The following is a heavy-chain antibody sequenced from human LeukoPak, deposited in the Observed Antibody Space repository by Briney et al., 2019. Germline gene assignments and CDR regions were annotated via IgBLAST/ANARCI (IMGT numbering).Heavy chain of an antibody. V-gene: IGHV1-18*01. CDR2: ISAYNGNT. D-gene: IGHD3-3*01. Sequence: GASVKVSCKASGYTFTSYDINWVLQATGQGLEWMGWISAYNGNTNYAQKLQGRVTMTTDTSTSTAYMELRSLRSDDTAVYYCARTPYDFWSGYHCFGYWGQGTLVTVSS. CDR3: ARTPYDFWSGYHCFGY. CDR1: GYTFTSYD. J-gene: IGHJ4*02.